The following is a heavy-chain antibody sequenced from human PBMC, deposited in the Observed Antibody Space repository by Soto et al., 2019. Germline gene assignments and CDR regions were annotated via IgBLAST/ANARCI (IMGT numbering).Heavy chain of an antibody. Sequence: SETLSLTCTVSGGSISSSSYYWGWIRQPPGKGLEWIGSIYYSGSTYYNPSLKSRVTISVDTSKNQFSLKLSSVTAADTAVYYCARLGAMYSSSYFDYWGQGTLVTVSS. CDR3: ARLGAMYSSSYFDY. CDR1: GGSISSSSYY. V-gene: IGHV4-39*01. J-gene: IGHJ4*02. CDR2: IYYSGST. D-gene: IGHD6-19*01.